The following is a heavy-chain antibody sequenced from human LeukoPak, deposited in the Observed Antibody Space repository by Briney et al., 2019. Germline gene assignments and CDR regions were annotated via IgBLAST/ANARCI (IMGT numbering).Heavy chain of an antibody. CDR1: GGSFSGYY. D-gene: IGHD3-9*01. V-gene: IGHV4-34*01. J-gene: IGHJ4*02. CDR3: ARAGYDILTGIDY. Sequence: PSETLSLTCAVYGGSFSGYYWSWIRQPPGKGLEWIGEINHSGSTNYNPSLKSRVTISVDTSKNQFSLKLSSVTAADTAVYYCARAGYDILTGIDYWGQGTLVTVSS. CDR2: INHSGST.